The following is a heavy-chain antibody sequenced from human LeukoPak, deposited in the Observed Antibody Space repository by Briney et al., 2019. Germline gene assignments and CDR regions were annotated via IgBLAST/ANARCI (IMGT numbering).Heavy chain of an antibody. CDR1: GFTLSSYG. Sequence: GGSLRLSCAASGFTLSSYGMHWVRQAPGKGLEWVAVISYDGSNKYYADSVKGRFTISRDNSKNTLYLQMNSLRAEDTAVYYCARALDYDGYYYYYYGMDVWGQGTTVTVSS. CDR3: ARALDYDGYYYYYYGMDV. CDR2: ISYDGSNK. D-gene: IGHD3/OR15-3a*01. J-gene: IGHJ6*02. V-gene: IGHV3-30*03.